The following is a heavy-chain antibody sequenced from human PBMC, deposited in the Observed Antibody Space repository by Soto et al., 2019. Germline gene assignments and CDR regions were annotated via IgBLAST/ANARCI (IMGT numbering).Heavy chain of an antibody. Sequence: SETLSLTCTVSGGSITSSSYYWGWIRQPPGKGLEWIGGIYYSGRSYYNPSLKSRVTMSVDTSKNQFSLTLNSVTAADAAVYYCARRLSSENDYGDYSHYYYYGMDVWGQGTTVTVSS. J-gene: IGHJ6*02. CDR1: GGSITSSSYY. CDR2: IYYSGRS. D-gene: IGHD4-17*01. V-gene: IGHV4-39*01. CDR3: ARRLSSENDYGDYSHYYYYGMDV.